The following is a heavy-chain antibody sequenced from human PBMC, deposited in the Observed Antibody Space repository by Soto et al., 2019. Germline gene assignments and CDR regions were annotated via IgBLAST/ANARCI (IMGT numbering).Heavy chain of an antibody. J-gene: IGHJ3*02. D-gene: IGHD3-22*01. CDR1: GGSISSGDYY. CDR3: ARTEGVVIFAFDI. V-gene: IGHV4-30-4*01. CDR2: IYYSGST. Sequence: LSLTCTVSGGSISSGDYYWSWIRQPPGKGLEWIGYIYYSGSTYYNPSLKSRVTISVDTSKNQFSLKLSSVTAADTAVYYCARTEGVVIFAFDIWGQGTMVTVSS.